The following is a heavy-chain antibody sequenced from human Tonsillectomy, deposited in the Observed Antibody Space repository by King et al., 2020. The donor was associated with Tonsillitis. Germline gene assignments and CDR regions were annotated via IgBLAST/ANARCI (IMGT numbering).Heavy chain of an antibody. V-gene: IGHV3-23*03. Sequence: VQLVESGGGLVQPGGSLRLSCAAAGFTFSSYAMSWVRQAPGKGLEWFSVIYSGGSSTYYAASVKGRFTISKDNSKNTLYLQMNSLRAEDTAVYYCANALTVGYYTYYWGQGTLVTVSS. J-gene: IGHJ4*02. CDR1: GFTFSSYA. CDR2: IYSGGSST. D-gene: IGHD2-2*02. CDR3: ANALTVGYYTYY.